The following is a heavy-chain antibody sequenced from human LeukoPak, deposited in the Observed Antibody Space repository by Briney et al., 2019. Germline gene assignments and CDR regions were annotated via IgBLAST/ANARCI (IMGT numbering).Heavy chain of an antibody. CDR1: GFTFSTFA. CDR2: IFPSGGEI. J-gene: IGHJ4*02. V-gene: IGHV3-23*01. CDR3: ATCRQVLLPFES. Sequence: GGSLRLSCAASGFTFSTFAMIWVRQPPGKGLECVSSIFPSGGEIHYADSVRGRFTISRDNSKSTLSLQMNSLRAEDTAIYYCATCRQVLLPFESWGQGTLVTVSS. D-gene: IGHD2-8*02.